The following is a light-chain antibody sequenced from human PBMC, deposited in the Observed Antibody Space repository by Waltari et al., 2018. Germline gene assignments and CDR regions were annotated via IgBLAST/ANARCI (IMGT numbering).Light chain of an antibody. Sequence: SYELTQPPSVSVAPGQTATLTCSGRTGGNKDVYWYQQKSGLSPVLVMYEDSLRPSGIPERFSGSNSANTATLTISGTQVMDEADYYCQAWDSKSAIFGGGTRLTVL. J-gene: IGLJ2*01. CDR2: EDS. V-gene: IGLV3-1*01. CDR1: TGGNKD. CDR3: QAWDSKSAI.